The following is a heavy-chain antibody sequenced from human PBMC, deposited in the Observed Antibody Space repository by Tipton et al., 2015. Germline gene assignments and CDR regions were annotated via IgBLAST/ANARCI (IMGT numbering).Heavy chain of an antibody. J-gene: IGHJ6*02. CDR2: IVIVSGVT. V-gene: IGHV1-69*01. CDR3: AGGDDIIGRTGDFYCFIDV. D-gene: IGHD1-20*01. CDR1: GDIFSNYV. Sequence: QVQLVQSGAEVKKPGSSVKASCKVSGDIFSNYVITWVRQAPGQGLEWMGQIVIVSGVTKYAQKFQGRVTTTADDSANTAYMEVTSLTSDGMALCYCAGGDDIIGRTGDFYCFIDVWGRGTMITVSS.